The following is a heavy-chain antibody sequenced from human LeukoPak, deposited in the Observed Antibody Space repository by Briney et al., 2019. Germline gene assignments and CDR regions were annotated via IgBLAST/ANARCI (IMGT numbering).Heavy chain of an antibody. Sequence: SETLSLTCTVSGGSISSGSYYWSWIRQPAGKGLEWIGRIYTSGSTNYNPSLKSRVTISVDTSKNQFSLKLSSVTAADTAVYYCARGGYSYVYYYYYYMDVWGKGTTVTVSS. CDR3: ARGGYSYVYYYYYYMDV. D-gene: IGHD5-18*01. J-gene: IGHJ6*03. CDR1: GGSISSGSYY. CDR2: IYTSGST. V-gene: IGHV4-61*02.